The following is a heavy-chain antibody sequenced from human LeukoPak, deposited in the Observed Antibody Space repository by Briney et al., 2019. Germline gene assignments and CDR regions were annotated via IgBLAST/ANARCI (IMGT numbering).Heavy chain of an antibody. CDR1: GYTFTSYD. Sequence: ASVKVSCKASGYTFTSYDINWVRQATGQGLEWMGWMNPNSGNTGYAQKFQGRVTMTRNTSISTAYMELSSLRSEDTAVYYCARWGYCSSTSCATDYYYGMDVWGQGTTVTVSS. V-gene: IGHV1-8*01. CDR3: ARWGYCSSTSCATDYYYGMDV. D-gene: IGHD2-2*01. CDR2: MNPNSGNT. J-gene: IGHJ6*02.